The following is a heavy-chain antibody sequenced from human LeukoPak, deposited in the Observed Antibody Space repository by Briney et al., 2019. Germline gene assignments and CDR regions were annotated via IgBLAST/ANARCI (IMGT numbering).Heavy chain of an antibody. V-gene: IGHV3-64*01. CDR3: ARGLGYSYGYIALDI. D-gene: IGHD5-18*01. CDR1: GFTFSSYA. CDR2: ISSNGGST. Sequence: GGSLRLSCAASGFTFSSYAMHWVRQAPGKGLEYVSAISSNGGSTYYANSVKGRFTISRDNSKNTLYLQMGSLRAEDMAVYYCARGLGYSYGYIALDIWGQGTMVTVSS. J-gene: IGHJ3*02.